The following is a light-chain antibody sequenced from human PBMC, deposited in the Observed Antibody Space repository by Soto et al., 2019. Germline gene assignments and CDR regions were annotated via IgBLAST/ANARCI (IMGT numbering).Light chain of an antibody. CDR3: CSYAGSGTYR. J-gene: IGLJ2*01. CDR2: EAT. Sequence: QSVLTQPASVCGPPGQSVTISCTGSSSDVGTYDLVSWFQQHPGKAPKLILFEATKRSSGVPDRFSGSKSGKTASLTISGRPPEDEADYYCCSYAGSGTYRFGGGTKLTVL. V-gene: IGLV2-23*01. CDR1: SSDVGTYDL.